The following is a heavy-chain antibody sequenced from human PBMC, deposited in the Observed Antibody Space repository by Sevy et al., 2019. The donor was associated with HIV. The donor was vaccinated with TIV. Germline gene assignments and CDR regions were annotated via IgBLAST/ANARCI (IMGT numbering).Heavy chain of an antibody. CDR1: GFTFSSYA. V-gene: IGHV3-23*01. CDR2: ISGSGGST. J-gene: IGHJ6*02. Sequence: GGSLRLSCAASGFTFSSYAMSWVRQAPGKGLEWVSAISGSGGSTYYADSVKGRFTISRDNSKNTLYLQMNSLRAEDTAVYYCAKEHWNYVDYYYGMDVWGQGTTVTVSS. D-gene: IGHD1-7*01. CDR3: AKEHWNYVDYYYGMDV.